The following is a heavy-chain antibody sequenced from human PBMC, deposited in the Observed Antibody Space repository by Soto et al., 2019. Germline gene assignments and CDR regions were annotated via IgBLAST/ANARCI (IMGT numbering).Heavy chain of an antibody. CDR2: ISSSSSYT. J-gene: IGHJ4*02. Sequence: QVQLVESGGGLVKPGGSLRLSCAASGFTFSDYYMSWIRQAPGKGLEWVSYISSSSSYTNYADSVKGRFTISRDNAKNSLYLQMNSLRADDTAVYYCARDHHRYSGYDYVDYWGQGTLFTVSS. CDR3: ARDHHRYSGYDYVDY. CDR1: GFTFSDYY. V-gene: IGHV3-11*05. D-gene: IGHD5-12*01.